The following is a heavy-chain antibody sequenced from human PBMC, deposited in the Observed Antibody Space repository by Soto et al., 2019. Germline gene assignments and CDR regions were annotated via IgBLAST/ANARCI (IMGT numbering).Heavy chain of an antibody. Sequence: SETLSLTCFVSGDSINNTYWWSWVRQAPEKGLEWIGEIYHTGGRSYMPSLKSRVTISVDTSKNQFSLKLRSVTAADTAVYYCARDSYNFDDWGQGILVTVSS. J-gene: IGHJ4*02. D-gene: IGHD5-18*01. CDR3: ARDSYNFDD. V-gene: IGHV4-4*02. CDR1: GDSINNTYW. CDR2: IYHTGGR.